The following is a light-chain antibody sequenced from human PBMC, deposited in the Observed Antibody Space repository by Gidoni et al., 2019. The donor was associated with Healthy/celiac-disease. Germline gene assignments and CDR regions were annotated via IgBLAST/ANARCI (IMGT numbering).Light chain of an antibody. CDR3: QQRSNWPVT. CDR2: DAS. CDR1: QIVSSY. J-gene: IGKJ5*01. V-gene: IGKV3-11*01. Sequence: EIVLTESPATLSLSPGERATLSFRASQIVSSYLAWYQQKPGQAPRPLIYDASNRATGIPARFSGSGSGTDFTLTISSLEPEDFAVYYCQQRSNWPVTFGQGTRLEIK.